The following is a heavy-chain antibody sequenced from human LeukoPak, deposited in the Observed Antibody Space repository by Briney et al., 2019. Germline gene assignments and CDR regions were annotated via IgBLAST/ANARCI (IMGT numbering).Heavy chain of an antibody. CDR2: INPNSGGT. J-gene: IGHJ4*02. D-gene: IGHD3-10*01. Sequence: ASVKVSCKASGYTFSGYYMHWVRQAPGQGLEWMGWINPNSGGTKYVQKFQGRVTMTRDTSISTAYMGLSRLTSDDTAVYYCARGRSDYYLDSWGQGTLVTVSS. CDR1: GYTFSGYY. CDR3: ARGRSDYYLDS. V-gene: IGHV1-2*02.